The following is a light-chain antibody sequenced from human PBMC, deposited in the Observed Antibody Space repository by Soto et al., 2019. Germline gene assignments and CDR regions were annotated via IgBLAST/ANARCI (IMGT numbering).Light chain of an antibody. J-gene: IGLJ3*02. V-gene: IGLV1-44*01. Sequence: QSVLTQPPSASGTPGQRVTISCSGSISNIGDNTVNWYQQFPGTAPKLLIYNDIQRPSGVPDRLSGSKSGTSASLAISGLQSEDEADYYCAAWDDNLNGGVFGGGTKVTVL. CDR1: ISNIGDNT. CDR3: AAWDDNLNGGV. CDR2: NDI.